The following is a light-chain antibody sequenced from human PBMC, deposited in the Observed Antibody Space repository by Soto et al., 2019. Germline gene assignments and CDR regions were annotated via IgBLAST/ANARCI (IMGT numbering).Light chain of an antibody. CDR3: QQSYSTPIS. Sequence: SPLAAPVGDNVTITFRASQSISSHLNWYQQKPGKAPNLLMYTASNLQSGVPSRFSGSGSGTDFTLTISSLQPEDFAPYYCQQSYSTPISFGQGTRLE. V-gene: IGKV1-39*01. CDR2: TAS. J-gene: IGKJ5*01. CDR1: QSISSH.